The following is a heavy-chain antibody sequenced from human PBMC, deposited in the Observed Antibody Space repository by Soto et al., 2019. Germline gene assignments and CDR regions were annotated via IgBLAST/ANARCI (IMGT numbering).Heavy chain of an antibody. D-gene: IGHD5-18*01. Sequence: WETLSLTCTVSGGSVSSGDYYWSWIRQPPGKGLEWIGYIYYSGNTNYNPSLKSRVIISVDTSKNLFSLKLTSVTAADTAVYYCARIPVDTSMIYWLDPWGQGTLVTV. J-gene: IGHJ5*02. CDR1: GGSVSSGDYY. V-gene: IGHV4-61*08. CDR2: IYYSGNT. CDR3: ARIPVDTSMIYWLDP.